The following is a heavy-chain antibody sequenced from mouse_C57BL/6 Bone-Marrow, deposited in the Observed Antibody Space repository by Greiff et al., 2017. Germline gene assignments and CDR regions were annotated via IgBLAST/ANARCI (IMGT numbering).Heavy chain of an antibody. CDR3: ARREPYDGYYRDYFDY. V-gene: IGHV1-55*01. CDR1: GYTFTSYW. Sequence: QVQLQQPGAELVKPGASVKMSCKASGYTFTSYWITWVKQRPGQGLEWIGDIYPGSGSTNYNEKFKSKATLTVDTSSSTAYMQLSSLTSEDSAGYYCARREPYDGYYRDYFDYWGQGTTLTVSS. D-gene: IGHD2-3*01. CDR2: IYPGSGST. J-gene: IGHJ2*01.